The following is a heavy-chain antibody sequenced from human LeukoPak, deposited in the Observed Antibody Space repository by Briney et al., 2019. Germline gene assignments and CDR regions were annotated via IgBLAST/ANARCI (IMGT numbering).Heavy chain of an antibody. CDR2: ISASDGST. CDR1: GFTFSNYA. D-gene: IGHD6-19*01. Sequence: GGSLRLSCAASGFTFSNYAMSWVRQAPGKGLEWVSAISASDGSTYYADSVKGRFTISRDNSKNTLYLQMNSLRPEDTAVYYCAKDQYSSGWYYFDYWGQGTLVTVSS. CDR3: AKDQYSSGWYYFDY. V-gene: IGHV3-23*01. J-gene: IGHJ4*02.